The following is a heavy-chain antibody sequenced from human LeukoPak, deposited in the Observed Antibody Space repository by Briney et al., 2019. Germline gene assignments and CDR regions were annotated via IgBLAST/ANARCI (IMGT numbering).Heavy chain of an antibody. CDR1: GGSINNYY. CDR2: IYYRGST. V-gene: IGHV4-59*01. CDR3: ARGGDYGDLRYFDY. Sequence: SETLSLTCTVSGGSINNYYWSWIRQPPGKRLEWIGYIYYRGSTNYNPSLKSRVTFSVDTSKNQFSLKLNSVTAADTAVYYCARGGDYGDLRYFDYWGQGTLVTVSS. D-gene: IGHD4-17*01. J-gene: IGHJ4*02.